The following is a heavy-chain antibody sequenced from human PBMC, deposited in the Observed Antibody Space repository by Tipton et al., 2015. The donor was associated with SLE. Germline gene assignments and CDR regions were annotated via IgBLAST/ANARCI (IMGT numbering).Heavy chain of an antibody. V-gene: IGHV3-23*03. CDR3: VKDARTYVNVGYYYDV. D-gene: IGHD3-22*01. CDR1: GLNFGIFG. Sequence: SLRLSCAASGLNFGIFGINWVRQIPGRGLEWLAISCRGGPPDYADSVKGRFTVSRDESTSTLYLQMDSLTGGDTAVYYCVKDARTYVNVGYYYDVWGRGTLVPVSS. J-gene: IGHJ2*01. CDR2: ISCRGGPP.